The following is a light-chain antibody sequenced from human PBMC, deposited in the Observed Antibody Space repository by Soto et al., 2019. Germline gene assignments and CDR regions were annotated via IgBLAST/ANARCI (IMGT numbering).Light chain of an antibody. CDR3: QQRSDWPLT. J-gene: IGKJ4*01. CDR1: QSISGY. CDR2: DVS. Sequence: EIVLTQSPGTLSLSPGERATLSCRASQSISGYLAWFQQKPGQAPRLLIYDVSNRAVGIPARFSGSGSGTEYTLTISSLEPDDFAVYYCQQRSDWPLTFGGGTNVEI. V-gene: IGKV3-11*01.